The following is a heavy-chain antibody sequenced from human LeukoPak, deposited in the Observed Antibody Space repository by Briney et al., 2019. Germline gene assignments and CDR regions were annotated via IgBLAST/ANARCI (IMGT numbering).Heavy chain of an antibody. CDR2: INPNSGGT. D-gene: IGHD3-22*01. CDR1: GYTFTGYY. J-gene: IGHJ3*02. Sequence: GASVKVSCKASGYTFTGYYMHWVRQAPGQGLEWMGRINPNSGGTNYAQKFQGRVTMTRDTSISTAYMELSRLRSDDTAVYYRARPIEYYYDSSGYSIWGQGTMVTVSS. CDR3: ARPIEYYYDSSGYSI. V-gene: IGHV1-2*06.